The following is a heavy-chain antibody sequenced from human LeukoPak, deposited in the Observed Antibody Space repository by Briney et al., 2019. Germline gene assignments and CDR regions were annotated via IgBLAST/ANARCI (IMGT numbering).Heavy chain of an antibody. V-gene: IGHV3-7*01. CDR1: GFTFSSYW. CDR3: TRELWPGDY. CDR2: IEKYGGDK. Sequence: GGSLRLSCEASGFTFSSYWMSWVRQAPGKGLGWVANIEKYGGDKHYADSVRGRFTISRDNAKSLVYLQMNSLRVEDTAVYYCTRELWPGDYWGQGILVTVSS. J-gene: IGHJ4*02. D-gene: IGHD3-16*01.